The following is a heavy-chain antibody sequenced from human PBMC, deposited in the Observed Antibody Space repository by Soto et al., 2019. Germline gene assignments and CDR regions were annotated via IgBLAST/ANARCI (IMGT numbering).Heavy chain of an antibody. Sequence: QVQLVESGGGVVQPGRSLRLSCAASGFTFSSYAMHWVRQAPGKGLEWVAVIWYDGSNKYYADSVKGRFTISRDNSKNTLYLQMNSLRAEDTAVYYCARGFYYDRDLDDAFDIWGQGTMVTVSS. J-gene: IGHJ3*02. CDR3: ARGFYYDRDLDDAFDI. CDR1: GFTFSSYA. V-gene: IGHV3-33*08. CDR2: IWYDGSNK. D-gene: IGHD3-22*01.